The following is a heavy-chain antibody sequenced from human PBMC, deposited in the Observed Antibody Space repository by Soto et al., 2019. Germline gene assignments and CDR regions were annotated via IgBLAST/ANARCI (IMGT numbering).Heavy chain of an antibody. CDR1: GFSFSNYA. Sequence: PGGSLRLSCGVSGFSFSNYAMIWVRQAPGKGLEWVSAISGSGAGTYYADSVKGRFTISRDNSKNTLYLQMSSLRVEDTAVYYCAKRDGYYLDFWGPGTLVTVSS. CDR3: AKRDGYYLDF. CDR2: ISGSGAGT. D-gene: IGHD3-22*01. J-gene: IGHJ4*02. V-gene: IGHV3-23*01.